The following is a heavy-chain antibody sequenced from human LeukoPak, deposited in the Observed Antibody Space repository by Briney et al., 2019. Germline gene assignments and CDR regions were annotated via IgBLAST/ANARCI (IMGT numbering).Heavy chain of an antibody. V-gene: IGHV4-34*01. CDR1: GVSFDDYY. CDR3: TRMTTGHDY. CDR2: INHSGYT. Sequence: SETLSLTCTVSGVSFDDYYWAWVRQTPGKGLEWIGEINHSGYTNDSPSLKSRVTLSIDTSRKQFSLNLRSVTVADAGTYYCTRMTTGHDYWGQGTLVTVSS. J-gene: IGHJ4*02. D-gene: IGHD4-17*01.